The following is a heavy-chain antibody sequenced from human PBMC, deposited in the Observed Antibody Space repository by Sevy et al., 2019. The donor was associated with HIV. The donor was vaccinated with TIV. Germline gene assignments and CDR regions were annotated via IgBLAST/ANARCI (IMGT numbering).Heavy chain of an antibody. CDR3: ARVGGGGYYDPWSGYLEFDP. D-gene: IGHD3-3*01. CDR2: VSASGGST. J-gene: IGHJ5*02. CDR1: GFSFSSDA. V-gene: IGHV3-23*01. Sequence: GESLKISCVGSGFSFSSDAMSWVRQAPGKGLQWVATVSASGGSTYYADSVRGRFSITRDNSKNTLYVKTNSLRAEDTAVYYCARVGGGGYYDPWSGYLEFDPWGQGTLVTVSS.